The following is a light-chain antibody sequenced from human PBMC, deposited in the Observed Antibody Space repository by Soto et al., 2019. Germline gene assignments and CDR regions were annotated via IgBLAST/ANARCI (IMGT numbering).Light chain of an antibody. CDR2: AAS. V-gene: IGKV1-9*01. J-gene: IGKJ4*01. Sequence: DIQLTQSPSFLSASVGDRVTITCRARKGISSYLAWYQQKPGKAPKLLIYAASTLQSGVPSRFSGSGSGTECTLTISSLQPEDFATYYCQQLNSYPLTFGRGTKVEIK. CDR1: KGISSY. CDR3: QQLNSYPLT.